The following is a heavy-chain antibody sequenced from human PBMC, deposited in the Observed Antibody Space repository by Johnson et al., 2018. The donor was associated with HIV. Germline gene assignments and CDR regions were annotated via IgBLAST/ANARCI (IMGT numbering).Heavy chain of an antibody. J-gene: IGHJ3*02. Sequence: QVQLVESGGGLIQPGGSLRLSCAASGFTVSSNYMSWVRQAPGKGLEWVSDSSRSGSTIYYADSVKGRFTISRDNAKNSLFLQMSSLRAEDTAVYYCARMGPRSKGGPVDAFDIWGQGTMVTVSS. CDR2: SSRSGSTI. CDR3: ARMGPRSKGGPVDAFDI. V-gene: IGHV3-11*04. CDR1: GFTVSSNY. D-gene: IGHD3-16*01.